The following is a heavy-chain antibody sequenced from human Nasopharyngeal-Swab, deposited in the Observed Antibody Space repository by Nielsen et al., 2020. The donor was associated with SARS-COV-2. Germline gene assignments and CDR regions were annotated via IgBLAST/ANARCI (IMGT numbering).Heavy chain of an antibody. Sequence: GESLKISCAASGFTFSSYSMNWVRQAPGKGLEWVSSISSSSSYIYYADSVKGRFTISRDNAKNSLYLQMNSLRAEDTAVYYCASGDSPRGVAYYYYGMDVWGQGTTVTVSS. CDR2: ISSSSSYI. D-gene: IGHD3-10*01. J-gene: IGHJ6*02. V-gene: IGHV3-21*01. CDR1: GFTFSSYS. CDR3: ASGDSPRGVAYYYYGMDV.